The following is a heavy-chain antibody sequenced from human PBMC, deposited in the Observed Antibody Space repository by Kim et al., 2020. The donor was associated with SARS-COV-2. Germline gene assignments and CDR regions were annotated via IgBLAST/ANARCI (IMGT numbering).Heavy chain of an antibody. J-gene: IGHJ4*02. CDR3: AKQGVAAMTPFDS. Sequence: YATAVQGRFSVSRDNSKNTLYLQMNSLRADDTAVYYCAKQGVAAMTPFDSWGQGTLVTVSS. V-gene: IGHV3-23*01. D-gene: IGHD3-3*01.